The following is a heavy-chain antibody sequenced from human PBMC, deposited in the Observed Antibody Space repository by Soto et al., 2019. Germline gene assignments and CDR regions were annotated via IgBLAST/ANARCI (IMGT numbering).Heavy chain of an antibody. J-gene: IGHJ3*02. CDR2: IYYSGST. Sequence: SETLSLTCTVSGGTVSSGAYYWTWIRQRPGKGLEWIGYIYYSGSTYYSPSLKSRLSISLDTSKNQFSLRLSSVTAADTAMYYCARARLRAVYAFDIWGQGTMVTVSS. CDR1: GGTVSSGAYY. V-gene: IGHV4-31*03. D-gene: IGHD5-12*01. CDR3: ARARLRAVYAFDI.